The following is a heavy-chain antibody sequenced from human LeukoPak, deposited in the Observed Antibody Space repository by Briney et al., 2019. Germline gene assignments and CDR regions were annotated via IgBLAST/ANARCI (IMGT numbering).Heavy chain of an antibody. V-gene: IGHV1-46*01. CDR3: AGDGDYGDYPNWFDP. CDR2: INPSGGST. Sequence: VASVKVSCKASGYTFTSYYMHWVRQAPGQGLEWMGIINPSGGSTSYAQKFQGRVTMTRDTSTSTVYMELRSLRSDDTAVYYCAGDGDYGDYPNWFDPWGQGTLVTVSS. CDR1: GYTFTSYY. J-gene: IGHJ5*02. D-gene: IGHD4-17*01.